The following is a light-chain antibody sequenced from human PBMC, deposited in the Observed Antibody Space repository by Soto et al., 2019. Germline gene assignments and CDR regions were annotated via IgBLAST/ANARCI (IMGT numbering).Light chain of an antibody. CDR3: SLYISGSTYV. CDR1: SSDVGSYNR. Sequence: QSVLTQAPSVSGCPGQSVTISCTGTSSDVGSYNRLSWYQQPPGTAPKLIMYEVNTRPSGVPDRFSGSKSGSTASLTVSGLQAEDEADYYCSLYISGSTYVFGTGTKSPS. CDR2: EVN. J-gene: IGLJ1*01. V-gene: IGLV2-18*01.